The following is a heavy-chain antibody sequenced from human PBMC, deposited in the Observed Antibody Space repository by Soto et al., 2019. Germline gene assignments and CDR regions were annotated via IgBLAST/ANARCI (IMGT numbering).Heavy chain of an antibody. D-gene: IGHD6-13*01. CDR2: ISANAGNI. J-gene: IGHJ4*02. Sequence: LRLSCAASGFFFNGFDMSWVRQAPGMGLEWVSTISANAGNINYAGSVRGRFSISRDSSKNSVDLQMNSLRVEDTAVYFCTKGSIPAVGRVFFESWGQGTLVTVSS. CDR3: TKGSIPAVGRVFFES. CDR1: GFFFNGFD. V-gene: IGHV3-23*01.